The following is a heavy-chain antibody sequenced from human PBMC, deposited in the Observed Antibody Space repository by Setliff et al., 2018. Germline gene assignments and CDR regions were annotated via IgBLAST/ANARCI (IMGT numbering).Heavy chain of an antibody. D-gene: IGHD3-16*01. J-gene: IGHJ4*02. V-gene: IGHV1-18*01. CDR2: ISPYSGES. CDR3: TRSRAPRVVLAADFDL. CDR1: GFSFSTFG. Sequence: ASVKVSCNTSGFSFSTFGFSWVRQAPGQGLEWMGWISPYSGESNYAQKFQDRLTVTADTSTKTTYMELRSLTSDDTAVYFCTRSRAPRVVLAADFDLWGQGTLVTVSS.